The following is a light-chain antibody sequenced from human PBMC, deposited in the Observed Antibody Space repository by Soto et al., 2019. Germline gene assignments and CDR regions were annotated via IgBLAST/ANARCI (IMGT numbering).Light chain of an antibody. J-gene: IGKJ5*01. CDR1: QGISSW. CDR2: AAS. V-gene: IGKV1-12*01. CDR3: QQANRFPIT. Sequence: DLQMTQSPSSVSASVGDRVTITCRASQGISSWLVWYQQKPGKAPKLLIYAASSLQSGVPSRFSGSGSGTDFTLTISSLQPEDFATYYCQQANRFPITFGQGTRLEIK.